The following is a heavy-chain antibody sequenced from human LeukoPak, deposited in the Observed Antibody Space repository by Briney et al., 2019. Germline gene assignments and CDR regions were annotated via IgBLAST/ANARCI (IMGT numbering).Heavy chain of an antibody. CDR3: AVYYYDGTYHYFDY. CDR2: IRQDGGQK. CDR1: GFTFSNYW. Sequence: PGGSLRLSCAASGFTFSNYWMTWVRQAPGRGLEWVANIRQDGGQKYYVDSVRGRFTISRDNAKNSLYLQVNSLRAEDTAVYYCAVYYYDGTYHYFDYWGQGTLVTVSS. J-gene: IGHJ4*02. V-gene: IGHV3-7*01. D-gene: IGHD3-22*01.